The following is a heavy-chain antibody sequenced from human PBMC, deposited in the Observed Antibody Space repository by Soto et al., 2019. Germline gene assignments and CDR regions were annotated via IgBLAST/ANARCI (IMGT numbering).Heavy chain of an antibody. CDR3: ARGNPTVVTPGDFDY. D-gene: IGHD4-17*01. J-gene: IGHJ4*02. CDR1: GGSVSSGSYY. V-gene: IGHV4-61*01. Sequence: SETLSLTCTVSGGSVSSGSYYWSWIRQPPGKGLEWIGYIYYSGSTNYNPSLKSRVTISVDTSKNQFSLKLSSVTAADTAVYYCARGNPTVVTPGDFDYWGQGTLVTVSS. CDR2: IYYSGST.